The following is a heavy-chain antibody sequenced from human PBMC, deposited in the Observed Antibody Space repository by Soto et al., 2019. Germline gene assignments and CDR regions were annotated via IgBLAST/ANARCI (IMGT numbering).Heavy chain of an antibody. D-gene: IGHD6-13*01. J-gene: IGHJ4*02. CDR2: IYHSGST. CDR3: ARRAQQQPNYFFDY. Sequence: SETLSLTCAVSGGSISSSNWWSWVRQPPGKGLEWIGEIYHSGSTNYNPSLKSRVTISVDKSKNQFSLKLSSVTAADTAVYYCARRAQQQPNYFFDYWGQGTLVTVSS. V-gene: IGHV4-4*02. CDR1: GGSISSSNW.